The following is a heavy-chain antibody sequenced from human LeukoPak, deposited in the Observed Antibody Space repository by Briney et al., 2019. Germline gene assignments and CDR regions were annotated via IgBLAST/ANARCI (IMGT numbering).Heavy chain of an antibody. D-gene: IGHD3-3*01. CDR2: INPNSGGT. Sequence: ASVKVSCKASGYTFTGYYMHWVRQAPGQGLEWMGWINPNSGGTNYAQKFQGRVTMTRDTSISTAYMELSRLRSDDTAVYYCARGRLPLLYYAPLDYWGQGTLVTVSS. CDR1: GYTFTGYY. V-gene: IGHV1-2*02. CDR3: ARGRLPLLYYAPLDY. J-gene: IGHJ4*02.